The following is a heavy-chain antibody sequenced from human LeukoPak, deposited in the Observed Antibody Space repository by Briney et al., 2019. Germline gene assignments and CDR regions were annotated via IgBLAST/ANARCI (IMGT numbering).Heavy chain of an antibody. CDR3: ARRTTTAAYNWFDP. D-gene: IGHD4-11*01. CDR2: MFYGGST. CDR1: GDSISSHY. Sequence: SETLSLTCTVSGDSISSHYWSWIRQPPGKGLEWIGYMFYGGSTTYNSSLKSRVTISVDSSKNQFSLKLRSVTAADTAVYYCARRTTTAAYNWFDPWGQGTLVTVSS. J-gene: IGHJ5*02. V-gene: IGHV4-59*11.